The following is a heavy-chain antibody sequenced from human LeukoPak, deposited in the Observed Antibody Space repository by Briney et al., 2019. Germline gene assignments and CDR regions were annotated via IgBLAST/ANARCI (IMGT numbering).Heavy chain of an antibody. Sequence: GASVKVSCKASGGTFNSYAFSWVRQAPGQGLEWMGGIIPIFGTANYAQKFQGRVTITTDESTSTAYMKLSSLRSEDTAVYYCARESAYDSSGYYGNDAFDIWGQGTMVTVSS. CDR2: IIPIFGTA. D-gene: IGHD3-22*01. CDR1: GGTFNSYA. CDR3: ARESAYDSSGYYGNDAFDI. V-gene: IGHV1-69*05. J-gene: IGHJ3*02.